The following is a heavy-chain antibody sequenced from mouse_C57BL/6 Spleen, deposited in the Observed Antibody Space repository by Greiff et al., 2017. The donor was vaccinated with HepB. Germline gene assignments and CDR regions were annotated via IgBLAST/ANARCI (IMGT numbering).Heavy chain of an antibody. CDR2: SRNKANDYTT. V-gene: IGHV7-1*01. D-gene: IGHD3-2*02. J-gene: IGHJ1*03. CDR3: ARDAEARRGYFDV. CDR1: GFTFSDFY. Sequence: EVHLVESGGGLVQSGRSLRLSCATSGFTFSDFYMEWVRQAPGKGLEWIAASRNKANDYTTEYSASVKGRFIVSRDTSQSILYLQMNALRAEDTAIYYCARDAEARRGYFDVWGTGTTVTVSS.